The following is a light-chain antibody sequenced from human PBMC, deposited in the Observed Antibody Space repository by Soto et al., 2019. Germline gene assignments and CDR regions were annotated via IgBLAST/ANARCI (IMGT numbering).Light chain of an antibody. CDR3: QQYNNWRSIT. J-gene: IGKJ5*01. Sequence: EIVITPASATPSLSPGGRATLSWWASQSISSKLAWYQHRPGQAPRLLIYDTSTRAAGIPARFSGSGSGTDFTLTISSLQSEDFAVYYCQQYNNWRSITFGQGTRLEIK. V-gene: IGKV3-15*01. CDR2: DTS. CDR1: QSISSK.